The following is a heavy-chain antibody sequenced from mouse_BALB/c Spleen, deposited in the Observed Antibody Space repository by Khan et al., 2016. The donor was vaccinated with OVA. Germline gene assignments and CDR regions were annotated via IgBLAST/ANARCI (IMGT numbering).Heavy chain of an antibody. CDR1: GYTFTSYW. J-gene: IGHJ4*01. CDR2: IGPGSSNA. V-gene: IGHV1S41*01. Sequence: DLVKPGASVKLSCKASGYTFTSYWINWIKQRPGQGLEWIGRIGPGSSNAYYNDMFKDKATLTVDKSSNTAHIQLSSLSSEDSAVYFCARENYCGRSCYAMDYWGQGTSVTVSA. CDR3: ARENYCGRSCYAMDY. D-gene: IGHD1-1*01.